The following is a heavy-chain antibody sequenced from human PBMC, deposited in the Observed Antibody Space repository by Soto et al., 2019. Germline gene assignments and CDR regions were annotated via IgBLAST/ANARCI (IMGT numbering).Heavy chain of an antibody. D-gene: IGHD3-22*01. CDR3: ARRDRSGFSYWLDT. CDR2: IYFSGTT. Sequence: QVQLQESGPGLVKPSQTLSLTCTVSGGSISSGGYYWSWIRQHPGKGLEWIGTIYFSGTTYYNPSLKSRVTISVDTSKNQFSLNLRSVTAADTAVYYCARRDRSGFSYWLDTWGQGTLVTVSS. J-gene: IGHJ5*02. CDR1: GGSISSGGYY. V-gene: IGHV4-31*03.